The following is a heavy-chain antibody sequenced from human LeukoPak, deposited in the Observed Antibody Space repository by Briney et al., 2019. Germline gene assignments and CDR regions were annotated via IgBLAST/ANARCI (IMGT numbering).Heavy chain of an antibody. CDR3: ARCGITGTKLDY. V-gene: IGHV1-24*01. CDR1: GYTLTELS. D-gene: IGHD1-7*01. Sequence: ASVKVSCKVSGYTLTELSMHWVRQAPGKGLEWMGGFDPEDGETIYAQKLQGRVTMTTDTSTSTAYMELRSLRSDDTAVYYCARCGITGTKLDYWGQGTLVTVSS. CDR2: FDPEDGET. J-gene: IGHJ4*02.